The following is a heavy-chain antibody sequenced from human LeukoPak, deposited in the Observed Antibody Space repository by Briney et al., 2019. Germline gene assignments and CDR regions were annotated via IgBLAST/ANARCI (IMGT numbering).Heavy chain of an antibody. J-gene: IGHJ6*03. V-gene: IGHV4-59*01. Sequence: PSETLSLTCTVSVGSISRYYWSWIRQTPGKGLEWMGYIYYSGSTNFIPSLKSRVTMSVDTTKNQFSLRMNSVTAADTAVYYCARGAPPGYYYDYYMDVWGKGTTVTISS. CDR1: VGSISRYY. CDR3: ARGAPPGYYYDYYMDV. CDR2: IYYSGST.